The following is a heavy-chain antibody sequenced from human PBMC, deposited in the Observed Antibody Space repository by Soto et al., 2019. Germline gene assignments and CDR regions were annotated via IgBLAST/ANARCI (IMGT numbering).Heavy chain of an antibody. Sequence: GGSLRLSCSASGFTFSDYYMSGIRQAPGKGLEWVSYISSSGSTIYYADSVKGRFTISRDNAKNSLYLQMNSLRAEDTAVYYCARWGDDYEGDMDVWGKGTTVTVSS. V-gene: IGHV3-11*01. D-gene: IGHD4-17*01. CDR1: GFTFSDYY. J-gene: IGHJ6*03. CDR3: ARWGDDYEGDMDV. CDR2: ISSSGSTI.